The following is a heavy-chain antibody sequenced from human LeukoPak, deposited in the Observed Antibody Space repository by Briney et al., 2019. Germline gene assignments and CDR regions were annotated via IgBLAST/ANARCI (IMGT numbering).Heavy chain of an antibody. J-gene: IGHJ4*02. CDR1: GFIFSSVS. D-gene: IGHD1-7*01. CDR2: IGSDGART. Sequence: PGGSLRLSCAASGFIFSSVSMNWVRQAPGKGMEWVSYIGSDGARTDYTGAVKARFTISRDNAKNSLYLQIDSLRVDDMAVYYCARMNYISSGWGAPFDYWGQGVLVTVSS. CDR3: ARMNYISSGWGAPFDY. V-gene: IGHV3-48*04.